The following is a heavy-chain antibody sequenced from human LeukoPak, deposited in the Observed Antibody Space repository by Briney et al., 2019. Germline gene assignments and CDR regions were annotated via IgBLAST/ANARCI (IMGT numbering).Heavy chain of an antibody. J-gene: IGHJ6*02. CDR1: GRSIIVTELY. CDR2: IHSSGNS. Sequence: PSETLSLTCSVSGRSIIVTELYWACICKLPGKGLEWIGKIHSSGNSFCNPSLKSRITISVDTSKNQFSVKLRSVTAANTVVYYCEKDSHLDVWGQGTTVTVSS. D-gene: IGHD2-15*01. CDR3: EKDSHLDV. V-gene: IGHV4-39*01.